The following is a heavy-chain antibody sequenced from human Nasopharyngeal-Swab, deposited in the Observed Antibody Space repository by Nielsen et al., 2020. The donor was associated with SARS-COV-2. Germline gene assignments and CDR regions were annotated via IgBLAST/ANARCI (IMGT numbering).Heavy chain of an antibody. CDR1: GFTFSSYS. D-gene: IGHD2-2*02. CDR2: TSYDGSNK. CDR3: ARGQYTHQNYYYYGMDV. V-gene: IGHV3-30*03. J-gene: IGHJ6*02. Sequence: GESLKISCAASGFTFSSYSTNWVRQAPGKGLEWVAVTSYDGSNKYYADSVKGRFTISRDNSKNTLYLQMNSLRAEDTAVYYCARGQYTHQNYYYYGMDVWGQGTTVTVSS.